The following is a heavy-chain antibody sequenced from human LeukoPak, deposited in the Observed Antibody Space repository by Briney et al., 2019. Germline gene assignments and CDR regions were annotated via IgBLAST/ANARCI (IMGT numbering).Heavy chain of an antibody. J-gene: IGHJ5*02. CDR2: IYYCGTT. CDR3: ARGRGGGGSSTNWFDP. V-gene: IGHV4-59*12. CDR1: GGSINSYY. D-gene: IGHD2-8*01. Sequence: KPSEALSLTCTVSGGSINSYYWSWIRQPPGQGLEWIGYIYYCGTTNYNPSLKSRVTITVDTSKNQFSLTLISVTAADTPVYFCARGRGGGGSSTNWFDPWGRGTLVIVSS.